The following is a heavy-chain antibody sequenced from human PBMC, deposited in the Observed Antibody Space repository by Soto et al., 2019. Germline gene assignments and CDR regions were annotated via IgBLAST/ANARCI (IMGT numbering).Heavy chain of an antibody. CDR2: ISSSGGST. V-gene: IGHV3-23*01. J-gene: IGHJ4*02. CDR3: AKDQYPYIN. CDR1: GFTFSSYG. Sequence: GGSLRLSCAASGFTFSSYGMHWVRQAPGKGLEWVSAISSSGGSTFSADSVKGRFTISRDNSKNTLYLQMNSLRAEDKALYYCAKDQYPYINWGRGTLVTVSS. D-gene: IGHD2-2*01.